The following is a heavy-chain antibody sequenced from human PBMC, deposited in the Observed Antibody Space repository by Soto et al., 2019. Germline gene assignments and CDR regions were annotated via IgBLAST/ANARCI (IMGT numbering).Heavy chain of an antibody. D-gene: IGHD3-10*01. CDR3: ARGDMVRGADDAFDI. J-gene: IGHJ3*02. V-gene: IGHV1-69*06. Sequence: SVKVSCKASGGTFSSYAISWVRQAPGQGLEWMGGIIPIFGTANYAQKFQGRVTITADKSTSTAYMELSSLRSEDTAAYYCARGDMVRGADDAFDIWGQGTMVTVSS. CDR2: IIPIFGTA. CDR1: GGTFSSYA.